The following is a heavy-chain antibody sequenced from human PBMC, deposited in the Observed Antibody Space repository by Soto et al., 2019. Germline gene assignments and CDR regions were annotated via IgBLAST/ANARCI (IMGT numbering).Heavy chain of an antibody. CDR1: SGSLSDHY. CDR2: IHPSGST. CDR3: ARGIGYCSSINCYSSRRLRFDS. V-gene: IGHV4-34*01. J-gene: IGHJ4*02. D-gene: IGHD2-2*01. Sequence: SETLSLTCAVFSGSLSDHYWTWVRQSPGKGLEWIGEIHPSGSTDSSASLKSRVTLSLDTSTSQFSLQVSSVTAADTAVYYCARGIGYCSSINCYSSRRLRFDSWSQGTLVTVSS.